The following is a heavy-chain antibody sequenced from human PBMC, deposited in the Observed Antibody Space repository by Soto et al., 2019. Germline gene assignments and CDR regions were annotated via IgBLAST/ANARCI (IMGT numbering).Heavy chain of an antibody. V-gene: IGHV1-69*05. J-gene: IGHJ6*02. Sequence: QVQLVQSGAEVKKPGSSVKVSCKASGGTFSSYAISWVRQAPGQGLEWMGGIIPIFGTANYAQKFQGRVTINSDESTSTAYRELSSLRPEVTAVYYCARGDPSYDGMDVWGQGTTVTVSS. CDR3: ARGDPSYDGMDV. CDR2: IIPIFGTA. CDR1: GGTFSSYA.